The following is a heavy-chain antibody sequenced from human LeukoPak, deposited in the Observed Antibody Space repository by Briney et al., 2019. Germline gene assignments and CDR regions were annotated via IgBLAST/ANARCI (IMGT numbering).Heavy chain of an antibody. Sequence: PGGSLRLSCAASGFTFDDYGMSWVRQAPGKGLEWVSGINWNGGSTGYADSVKGRFTISRGNAKNSLYLQMNSLRAEDTALYYCARDLASGYSYGPPGYWGQGTLVTVSS. CDR2: INWNGGST. CDR1: GFTFDDYG. V-gene: IGHV3-20*04. D-gene: IGHD5-18*01. J-gene: IGHJ4*02. CDR3: ARDLASGYSYGPPGY.